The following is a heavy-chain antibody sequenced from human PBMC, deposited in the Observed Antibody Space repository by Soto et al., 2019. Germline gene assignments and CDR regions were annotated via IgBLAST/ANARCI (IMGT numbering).Heavy chain of an antibody. CDR3: ARGGYYDSSGYYYYYYGMDV. CDR1: GYTFTSYG. Sequence: QVQLVQSGAEVKKPRASVKVSCKASGYTFTSYGISWVRQAPGQGLEWMGWISAYNGNTNYAQKLQGRVTMTTDTSTSTAYRELRSLRSDDTAVYYCARGGYYDSSGYYYYYYGMDVWGQGTTVTVSS. D-gene: IGHD3-22*01. J-gene: IGHJ6*02. V-gene: IGHV1-18*01. CDR2: ISAYNGNT.